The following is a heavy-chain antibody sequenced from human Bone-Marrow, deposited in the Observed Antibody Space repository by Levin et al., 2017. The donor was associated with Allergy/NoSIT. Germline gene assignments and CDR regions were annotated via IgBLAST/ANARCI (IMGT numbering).Heavy chain of an antibody. V-gene: IGHV3-74*01. D-gene: IGHD1/OR15-1a*01. CDR3: VRGGTNGGHYSGAY. Sequence: PGGSLRLSCAASGFTFTDYGMHWVRQVPGKGLMCVSRINTDGITRLYADSVKGRFTISRDNAKNMVYLQMDSLRAEDTGVYYCVRGGTNGGHYSGAYWGQGSLVTVSS. CDR1: GFTFTDYG. CDR2: INTDGITR. J-gene: IGHJ4*02.